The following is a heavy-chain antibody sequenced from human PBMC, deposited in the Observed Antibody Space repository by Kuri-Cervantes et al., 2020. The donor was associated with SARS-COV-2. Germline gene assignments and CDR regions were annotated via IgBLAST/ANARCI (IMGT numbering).Heavy chain of an antibody. D-gene: IGHD3-3*01. V-gene: IGHV4-34*01. CDR3: ARDSRSSYQVLLDHYYYSYMDV. CDR2: INHSGST. CDR1: GGSFSGYY. Sequence: GSLRLSCAVYGGSFSGYYWSWIRQPPGKGLEWIGEINHSGSTNYNPSLKSRVTISLDTSKKQFSLKLPSVTAADTAVYYCARDSRSSYQVLLDHYYYSYMDVWDKGTTVTVSS. J-gene: IGHJ6*03.